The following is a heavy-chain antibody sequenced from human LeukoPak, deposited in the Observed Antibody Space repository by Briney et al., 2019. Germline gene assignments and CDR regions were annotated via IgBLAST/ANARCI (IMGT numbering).Heavy chain of an antibody. CDR1: GGTFSSYA. CDR2: IIPIFGTA. CDR3: ARGGGSWSGPHIYYYYYMDV. D-gene: IGHD3-3*01. V-gene: IGHV1-69*06. J-gene: IGHJ6*03. Sequence: GASVKVSCKASGGTFSSYAISWVRQAPGQGLEWMGGIIPIFGTANYAQKFQGRVTITADKSTSTAYMELSSLRSEDTAVYYCARGGGSWSGPHIYYYYYMDVWGKGTTVTVSS.